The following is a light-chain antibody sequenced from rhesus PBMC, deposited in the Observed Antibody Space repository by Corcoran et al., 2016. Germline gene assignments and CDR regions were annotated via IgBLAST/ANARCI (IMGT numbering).Light chain of an antibody. Sequence: DIVMTQTPLSLPVTPGEPASISCRSSPSLLDSEDGDTYLDWYLQKPGQSPQLLFYEVSNRASGVPDRFSGSGSETDFTLKISRVEAEDVGVYYCMQALEFPWTFGQGTKVEIK. V-gene: IGKV2-104*02. CDR3: MQALEFPWT. CDR2: EVS. J-gene: IGKJ1*01. CDR1: PSLLDSEDGDTY.